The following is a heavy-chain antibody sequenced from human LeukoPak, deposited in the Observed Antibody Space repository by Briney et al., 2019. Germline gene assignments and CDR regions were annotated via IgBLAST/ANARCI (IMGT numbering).Heavy chain of an antibody. Sequence: PGGSLRLSYAASGINFITYALHWVRQAPGKGLEWVAVISDDGVNKYFAESVKGRFTISRDNSKKTLYLQMNSLRVEDTAIYYCARGSRSSSWGGGAFDIWGQGTAVTVSS. D-gene: IGHD6-6*01. CDR2: ISDDGVNK. CDR3: ARGSRSSSWGGGAFDI. CDR1: GINFITYA. V-gene: IGHV3-30-3*01. J-gene: IGHJ3*02.